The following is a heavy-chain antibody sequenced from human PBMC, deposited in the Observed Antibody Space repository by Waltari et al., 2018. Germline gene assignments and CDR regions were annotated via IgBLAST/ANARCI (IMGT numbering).Heavy chain of an antibody. J-gene: IGHJ4*02. D-gene: IGHD1-26*01. CDR3: ARDPGPLVGAPDS. V-gene: IGHV1-2*02. CDR1: GYRFTAYH. Sequence: QVQLVQSGTEVKKPGASVKVSCQASGYRFTAYHLPWVRQTPGQGLEWLGWINPKKGDTSYAQNFLGRVTMTRDTSINTVYMDLSGLRSDDTAVFYCARDPGPLVGAPDSWGQGTLVTVSS. CDR2: INPKKGDT.